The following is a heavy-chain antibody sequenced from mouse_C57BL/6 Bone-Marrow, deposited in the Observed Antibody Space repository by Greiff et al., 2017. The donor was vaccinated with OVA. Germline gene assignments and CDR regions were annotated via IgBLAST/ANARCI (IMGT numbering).Heavy chain of an antibody. J-gene: IGHJ1*03. Sequence: QVQLKQSGAELVRPGSSVKLSCKASGYTFTSYWMHWVKQRPIQGLEWIGNIDPSDSETHYNQKFKDKATLTVDKSSSTAYMQLSSLTSEYSAVYYCARGYYGKFYWYFDVWGTGTTVTVSS. CDR3: ARGYYGKFYWYFDV. CDR1: GYTFTSYW. CDR2: IDPSDSET. D-gene: IGHD2-1*01. V-gene: IGHV1-52*01.